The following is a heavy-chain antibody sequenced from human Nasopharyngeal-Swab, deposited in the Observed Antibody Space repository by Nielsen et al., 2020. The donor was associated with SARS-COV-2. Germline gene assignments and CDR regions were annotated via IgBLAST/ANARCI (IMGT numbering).Heavy chain of an antibody. CDR2: ISGGGGST. CDR1: GFTFSNYA. V-gene: IGHV3-23*01. Sequence: GESLKISCAASGFTFSNYAMTWVRQAPGKGLEWVSGISGGGGSTYYADSVKGRFAISRDNSKNTLYLQMNSLRAEDTAVYYCATDYYGSGSYEYWGQGTLVTVSS. J-gene: IGHJ4*02. CDR3: ATDYYGSGSYEY. D-gene: IGHD3-10*01.